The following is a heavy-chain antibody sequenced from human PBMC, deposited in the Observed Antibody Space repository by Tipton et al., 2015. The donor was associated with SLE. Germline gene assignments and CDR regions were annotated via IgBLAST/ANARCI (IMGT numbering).Heavy chain of an antibody. Sequence: QSGPGVKKPGASVKVSCKASGYTFTSYAISWVRQAPGQGLEWMGWISGYNGNTNYAQNLQGRVTMTTDTSTDTAYMELRSLRSDDTAVYYCARGGLSMGNNMDVWGKGTTVTVSS. CDR1: GYTFTSYA. J-gene: IGHJ6*03. V-gene: IGHV1-18*04. D-gene: IGHD1/OR15-1a*01. CDR3: ARGGLSMGNNMDV. CDR2: ISGYNGNT.